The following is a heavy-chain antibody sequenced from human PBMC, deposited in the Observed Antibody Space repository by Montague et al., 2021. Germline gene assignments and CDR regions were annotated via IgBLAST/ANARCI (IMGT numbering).Heavy chain of an antibody. Sequence: SETLSLTCGVYGGSLSEYFWTWIRQSPEKGLEWIGEVSHIGSTNYNPSLKSRVTMSVDKSKNQFSLKLRSVTAADTAVYYCASERGPFDFWGQGTVVTVSS. CDR3: ASERGPFDF. D-gene: IGHD3-10*01. J-gene: IGHJ4*02. CDR2: VSHIGST. CDR1: GGSLSEYF. V-gene: IGHV4-34*01.